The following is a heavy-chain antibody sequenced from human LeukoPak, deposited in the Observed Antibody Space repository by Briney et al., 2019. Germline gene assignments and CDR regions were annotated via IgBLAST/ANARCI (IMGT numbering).Heavy chain of an antibody. J-gene: IGHJ3*02. CDR1: GGSISSSNW. Sequence: PSETLSLTCAVSGGSISSSNWWSWVRQPPGKGLEWIGEIYHSGSTNYNPSLKSRVTISVDKSKNQFSLKLSSVTAADTAVYYCATMGMISGWLDAFDIWGQGTMVTVSS. D-gene: IGHD6-19*01. CDR3: ATMGMISGWLDAFDI. V-gene: IGHV4-4*02. CDR2: IYHSGST.